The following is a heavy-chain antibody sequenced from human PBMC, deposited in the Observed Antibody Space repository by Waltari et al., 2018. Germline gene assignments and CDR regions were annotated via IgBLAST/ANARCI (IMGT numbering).Heavy chain of an antibody. Sequence: EVHLVESGGGLVKPGGSLRLSCEASGFSFSTYAMSWVRQTPGKALEWLASIGSGGSYMYYADSMRGRFVISRDDATNSLYLHIHSLRAEDTAMYYCAREGQQLARYLDSWGQGTLVTVSS. CDR2: IGSGGSYM. J-gene: IGHJ4*02. CDR3: AREGQQLARYLDS. CDR1: GFSFSTYA. D-gene: IGHD6-13*01. V-gene: IGHV3-21*01.